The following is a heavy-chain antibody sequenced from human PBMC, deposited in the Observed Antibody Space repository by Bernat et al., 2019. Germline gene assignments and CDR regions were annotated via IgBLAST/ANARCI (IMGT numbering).Heavy chain of an antibody. V-gene: IGHV3-30*03. CDR1: GFTFSSYG. CDR3: ASGSDGSEAFDI. Sequence: QVQLVESGGGVVQPGRSLRLSCAASGFTFSSYGMHWVRQAPGKGLEWVAVISYDGSNKYYADSVKGRFTISRDNSKNTLYLQMNSLRAEDTAVYYCASGSDGSEAFDIWGQGTMVTVSS. D-gene: IGHD1-26*01. CDR2: ISYDGSNK. J-gene: IGHJ3*02.